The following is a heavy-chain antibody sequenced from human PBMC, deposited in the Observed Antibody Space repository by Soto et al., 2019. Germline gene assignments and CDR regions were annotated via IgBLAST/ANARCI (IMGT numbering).Heavy chain of an antibody. D-gene: IGHD2-15*01. CDR1: GFTVGNKY. CDR3: LLSAANRWYFDY. V-gene: IGHV3-66*01. CDR2: INAGGTT. Sequence: GGSLRLSCAASGFTVGNKYMSWVRQAPGMGLEWVSIINAGGTTDYADSVRGRFIISRDISKNTLYLQMNSLRAEDTAVYYCLLSAANRWYFDYWGQGTLVTVSS. J-gene: IGHJ4*02.